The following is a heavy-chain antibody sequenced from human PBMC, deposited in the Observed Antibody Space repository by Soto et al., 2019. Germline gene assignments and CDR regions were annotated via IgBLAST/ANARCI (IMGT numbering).Heavy chain of an antibody. Sequence: QVQLVQSGAEVKKPGSSVKVSCKASGGTFSSYTISWVRQAPGQGLEWMGRIIPILGIANYAQKFQGRVTITADKSTSTPHMELSSLGTEDTAVYYCGGGYYDIGGNYFDYWGQGTLVTVSS. V-gene: IGHV1-69*02. CDR1: GGTFSSYT. D-gene: IGHD3-9*01. CDR3: GGGYYDIGGNYFDY. J-gene: IGHJ4*02. CDR2: IIPILGIA.